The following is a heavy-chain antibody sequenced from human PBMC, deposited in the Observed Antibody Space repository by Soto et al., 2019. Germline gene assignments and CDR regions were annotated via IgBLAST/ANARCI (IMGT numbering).Heavy chain of an antibody. CDR2: INPSGGST. D-gene: IGHD3-10*01. CDR1: GYTFTSYY. V-gene: IGHV1-46*01. CDR3: ARAGRGITMVRGVGCCGMDV. J-gene: IGHJ6*02. Sequence: QVQLVQSGAEVKKPGASVKVSCKASGYTFTSYYMHWVRQAPGQGLEWMGIINPSGGSTSYAQKFQGRVTMTRDTSTSTVYMELSSLRSEDTAVYYCARAGRGITMVRGVGCCGMDVWGQGTTVTVSS.